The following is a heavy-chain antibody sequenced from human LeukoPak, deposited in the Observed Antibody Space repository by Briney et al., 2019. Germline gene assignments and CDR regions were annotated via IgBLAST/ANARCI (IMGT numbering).Heavy chain of an antibody. V-gene: IGHV3-30*18. Sequence: GGSLRLSCAASGFTFDSYAMHWVRQAPGKGLEWVALISYDGSNKYYVDSVKGRFTISRGNSKNTLYLQMNSLRPEDTSVYYCAKDRTYDYGTYDAFDIWGPGTMVTVSS. D-gene: IGHD4-17*01. CDR1: GFTFDSYA. CDR3: AKDRTYDYGTYDAFDI. J-gene: IGHJ3*02. CDR2: ISYDGSNK.